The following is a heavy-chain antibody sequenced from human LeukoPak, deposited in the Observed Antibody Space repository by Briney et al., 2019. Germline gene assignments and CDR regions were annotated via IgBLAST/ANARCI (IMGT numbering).Heavy chain of an antibody. D-gene: IGHD3-3*01. Sequence: RSSETLSLTCTVSGGSISSGSYYWSWIRQPAGKGLEWIGRIYTSGSTNYNPSLRSRVTISVDTSKNQFSLKLSSVTAADTAVYYCARGFWSGSDYWGQGTLVTVSS. CDR1: GGSISSGSYY. V-gene: IGHV4-61*02. CDR3: ARGFWSGSDY. CDR2: IYTSGST. J-gene: IGHJ4*02.